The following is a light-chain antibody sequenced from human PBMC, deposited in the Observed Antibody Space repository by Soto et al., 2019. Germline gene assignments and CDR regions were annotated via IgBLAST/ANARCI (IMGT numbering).Light chain of an antibody. J-gene: IGLJ3*02. CDR1: NSYIGNYNY. V-gene: IGLV2-11*01. CDR2: DVS. Sequence: QSALTQPRSVSGSPGQSVTISCTGTNSYIGNYNYVSWYQQHPGKAPKVMIYDVSTRPSGVPDRFSGSKSGNTASLTISGLQDEDEADYYCCSYPGSHTWVFGGGTKLTVL. CDR3: CSYPGSHTWV.